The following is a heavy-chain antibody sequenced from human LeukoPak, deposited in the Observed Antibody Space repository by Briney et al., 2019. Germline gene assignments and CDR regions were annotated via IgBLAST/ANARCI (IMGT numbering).Heavy chain of an antibody. D-gene: IGHD3-9*01. J-gene: IGHJ6*02. V-gene: IGHV4-59*01. CDR3: ARDQRYDLFPYYYYGMDV. Sequence: SETLSLTCSVSDGSMKSYHWSWIRQPPGKGLEWIGYIYYSGSTNYNPSLKSRVTISVDTSKNQFSLKLSSVTAADTAVYYCARDQRYDLFPYYYYGMDVWGQGTTVTVSS. CDR1: DGSMKSYH. CDR2: IYYSGST.